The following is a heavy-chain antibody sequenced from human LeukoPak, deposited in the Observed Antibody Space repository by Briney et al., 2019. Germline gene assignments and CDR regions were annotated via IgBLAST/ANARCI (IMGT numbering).Heavy chain of an antibody. Sequence: ASXXVSCKAAGYTFTGYYMFWVRQAPGQGLEWMGRINPNSGGTNYAQKFQGRVTMTRDTSISTAYMELSRLRPDDTAVYYCARGYCSGGSCYSVENWFDPWGQGTLVTVSS. D-gene: IGHD2-15*01. CDR2: INPNSGGT. CDR3: ARGYCSGGSCYSVENWFDP. J-gene: IGHJ5*02. CDR1: GYTFTGYY. V-gene: IGHV1-2*06.